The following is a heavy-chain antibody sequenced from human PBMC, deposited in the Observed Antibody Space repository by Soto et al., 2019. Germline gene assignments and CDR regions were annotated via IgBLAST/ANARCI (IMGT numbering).Heavy chain of an antibody. Sequence: PSETLSLTCAVSGGSISSGGYSWSWIRQPPGKGLEWIGYIYHSGSTYYNPSLKSRVTISVDRSKNQFSLKLSSVTAADTAVYYCARGRTDSSGYYYDYWGQGTLVTVSS. CDR1: GGSISSGGYS. V-gene: IGHV4-30-2*01. CDR2: IYHSGST. CDR3: ARGRTDSSGYYYDY. J-gene: IGHJ4*02. D-gene: IGHD3-22*01.